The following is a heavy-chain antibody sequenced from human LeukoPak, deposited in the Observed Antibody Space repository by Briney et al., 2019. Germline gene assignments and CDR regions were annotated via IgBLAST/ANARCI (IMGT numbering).Heavy chain of an antibody. CDR3: ARFKPGTLTDGMDV. Sequence: PGGSLRLSCAGSGFTFSEYWMNWVRQAPGKGLEWVAKIKQDGSEKEYVDSVRGRFTISRDNAKSSLYLQMNSLRVEDTAVYYCARFKPGTLTDGMDVWGQGTTVAVSS. D-gene: IGHD3-10*01. V-gene: IGHV3-7*01. CDR1: GFTFSEYW. J-gene: IGHJ6*02. CDR2: IKQDGSEK.